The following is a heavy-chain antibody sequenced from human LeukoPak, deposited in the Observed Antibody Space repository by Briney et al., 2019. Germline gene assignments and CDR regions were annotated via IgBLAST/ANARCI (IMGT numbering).Heavy chain of an antibody. J-gene: IGHJ6*03. CDR1: GYTFTSYD. CDR3: ARGKYCSDATCYSLGYYYYMDV. D-gene: IGHD2-15*01. Sequence: ASVKVSCKASGYTFTSYDINWVRQAPGQGLEWMGWVYPNAGNTCYVQKFQGRVTFTRNTSISTAYMELSSLRSEDTAVYYCARGKYCSDATCYSLGYYYYMDVWGKGTTVTVSS. V-gene: IGHV1-8*03. CDR2: VYPNAGNT.